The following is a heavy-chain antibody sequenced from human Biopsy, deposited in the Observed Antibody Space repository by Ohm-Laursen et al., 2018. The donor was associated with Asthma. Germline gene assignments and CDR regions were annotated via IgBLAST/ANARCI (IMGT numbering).Heavy chain of an antibody. V-gene: IGHV4-61*01. CDR2: ISYSGST. CDR1: GGSVSSGSYY. D-gene: IGHD2-15*01. Sequence: GTLSLTCTVSGGSVSSGSYYWSWIRQPPGKGLAWVSYISYSGSTDYNPSLKSRLTISMDTSKNQFSLKLSSVTAADTAVYYCARVPTTLRYFDLWGRGTLVSVSS. J-gene: IGHJ2*01. CDR3: ARVPTTLRYFDL.